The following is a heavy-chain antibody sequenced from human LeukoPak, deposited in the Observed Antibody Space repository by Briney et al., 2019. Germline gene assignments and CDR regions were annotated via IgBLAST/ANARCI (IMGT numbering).Heavy chain of an antibody. V-gene: IGHV3-21*06. CDR2: ITGSGPYM. Sequence: GGSLRLSCAVSGFTFFSIGMGWVRQAPGKGLEWVSSITGSGPYMLYADSVKHRFTISRDNTKNLLYLEMNSLRAEDTAMYFCVRDVGAVRGEVYFDYWGQGTLVTVSS. CDR1: GFTFFSIG. J-gene: IGHJ4*02. D-gene: IGHD3-10*01. CDR3: VRDVGAVRGEVYFDY.